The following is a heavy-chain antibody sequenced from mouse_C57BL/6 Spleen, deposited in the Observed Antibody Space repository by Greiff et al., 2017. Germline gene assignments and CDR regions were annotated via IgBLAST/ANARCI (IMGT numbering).Heavy chain of an antibody. CDR1: GFNIKDYY. CDR2: IDPEDGDT. J-gene: IGHJ2*01. Sequence: EVKLMESGAELVRPGASVKLSCTASGFNIKDYYMHWVKQRPEQGLEWIGRIDPEDGDTEYAPKFQGKATMTADTSSNTAYLQLSSLTSEDTAVYYCTTTLYDYDLRFDYWGQGTTLTVSS. V-gene: IGHV14-1*01. D-gene: IGHD2-4*01. CDR3: TTTLYDYDLRFDY.